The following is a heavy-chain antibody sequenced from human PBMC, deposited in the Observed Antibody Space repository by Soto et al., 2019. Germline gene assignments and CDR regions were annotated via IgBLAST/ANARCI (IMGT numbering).Heavy chain of an antibody. D-gene: IGHD4-4*01. Sequence: GGSLRLSCAASGFSFSSYAVSWVRQAPGKGLEWVSAIGGGGGSTYYADSVKGRFTISRDNSKNTLYLQMNSLRAEDTAVYYCAKDLLPSTVGLGFGPPDVWGKGTTVTVSS. V-gene: IGHV3-23*01. J-gene: IGHJ6*04. CDR3: AKDLLPSTVGLGFGPPDV. CDR2: IGGGGGST. CDR1: GFSFSSYA.